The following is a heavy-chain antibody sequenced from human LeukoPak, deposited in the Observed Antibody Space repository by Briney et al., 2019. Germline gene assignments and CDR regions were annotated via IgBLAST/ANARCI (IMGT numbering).Heavy chain of an antibody. Sequence: SETLSLTCTVSGGSISSYYWSWIRQPAGKGLEWIGRVYTSGSTNYNPSLKSRVTMSVDTSKNQFSLKLSSVTAADTAVYYCARQSSSTYHYYGMDVWGQGTTVTVSS. CDR3: ARQSSSTYHYYGMDV. J-gene: IGHJ6*02. CDR2: VYTSGST. CDR1: GGSISSYY. V-gene: IGHV4-4*07. D-gene: IGHD2-2*01.